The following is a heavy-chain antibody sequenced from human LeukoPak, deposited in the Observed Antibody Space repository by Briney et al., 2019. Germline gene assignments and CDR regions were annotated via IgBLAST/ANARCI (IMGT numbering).Heavy chain of an antibody. J-gene: IGHJ4*02. CDR2: LDYSGST. V-gene: IGHV4-59*08. CDR3: ARLILGATFSFDY. CDR1: GGSITRYY. Sequence: SETLSLTCTVSGGSITRYYWSWLRQPPGKGLEWIASLDYSGSTNYNPSLKSRVTVSVDTSKSQFSLKLSSVTAADTAVYFCARLILGATFSFDYWGLGTLVTVSS. D-gene: IGHD1-26*01.